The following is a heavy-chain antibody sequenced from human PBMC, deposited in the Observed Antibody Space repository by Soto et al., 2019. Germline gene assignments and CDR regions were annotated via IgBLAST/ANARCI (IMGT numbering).Heavy chain of an antibody. CDR3: ARRYGDASVI. CDR2: IYYSGST. V-gene: IGHV4-59*08. CDR1: GGSISSWY. J-gene: IGHJ3*02. D-gene: IGHD1-20*01. Sequence: QVQLQESGPGLVKPSETLSLTCTVSGGSISSWYWSWIRQPPGKGLEWIGYIYYSGSTNYNASLKSRVTISVDTSKNQISLKLSSVTAAYTAVYYCARRYGDASVIWGQGTMVTVSS.